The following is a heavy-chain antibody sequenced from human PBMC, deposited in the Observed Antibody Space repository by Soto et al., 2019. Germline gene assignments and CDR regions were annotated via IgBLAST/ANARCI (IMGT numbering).Heavy chain of an antibody. V-gene: IGHV1-69*08. CDR3: ARDAYYGSVSIDY. J-gene: IGHJ4*02. CDR2: IIPILGIA. CDR1: GGTFSSYT. D-gene: IGHD3-10*01. Sequence: QVQLVQSGAEVKKPGSSVKVSCKASGGTFSSYTISWVRQAPGQGLEWMGRIIPILGIANYAQKFQGRVTITADKSTSTAYMELSSLRSEDTAVYYCARDAYYGSVSIDYWGQGTLVTVSS.